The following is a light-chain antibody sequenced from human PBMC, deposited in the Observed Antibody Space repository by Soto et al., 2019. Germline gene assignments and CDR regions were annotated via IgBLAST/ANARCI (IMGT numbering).Light chain of an antibody. CDR2: GAS. CDR1: QSVSNN. J-gene: IGKJ5*01. CDR3: QQYPNSTLTP. V-gene: IGKV3-15*01. Sequence: RISQSVSNNYLAWYQQKPGQAPRLLIYGASTRATGIPARFSGSGSGTEITLAISLLSSEDSSADYRQQYPNSTLTPCGQGTRLEIK.